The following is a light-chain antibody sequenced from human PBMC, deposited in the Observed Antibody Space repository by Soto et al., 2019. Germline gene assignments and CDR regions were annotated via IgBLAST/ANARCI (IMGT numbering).Light chain of an antibody. CDR3: CSHAGSFTLV. J-gene: IGLJ2*01. Sequence: QSVLTQPRSVSGSPGQSVTISCTGTSSDVGGYNYVSWYQKYPGKAPRLMIYDVSKRPSGVPDRFSGSKSGNTASLTISGLQADDEADYYCCSHAGSFTLVFGGGTKLTVL. CDR2: DVS. V-gene: IGLV2-11*01. CDR1: SSDVGGYNY.